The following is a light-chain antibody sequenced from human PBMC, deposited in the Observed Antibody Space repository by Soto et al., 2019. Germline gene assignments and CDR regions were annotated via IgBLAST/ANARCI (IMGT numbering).Light chain of an antibody. CDR3: QNYNRAPWT. J-gene: IGKJ1*01. CDR1: EAISNY. Sequence: DIQMTQSPSSLSASVGDRVTITCRASEAISNYLAWYQQKPGKVPKLLIYGASTLQSGVPYRFSGSGSGTDFTITISSLQTEDVATYYCQNYNRAPWTFGQGTKVESK. V-gene: IGKV1-27*01. CDR2: GAS.